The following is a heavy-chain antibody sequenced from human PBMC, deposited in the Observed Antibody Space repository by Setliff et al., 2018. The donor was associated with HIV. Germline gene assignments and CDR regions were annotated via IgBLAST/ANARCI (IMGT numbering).Heavy chain of an antibody. V-gene: IGHV1-8*03. CDR1: GYTFTSYD. J-gene: IGHJ4*02. CDR3: AREADY. Sequence: ASVKVSCKASGYTFTSYDINWVRQATGQGLEWMGWMNPNTGNTGYAQKFQGRVTITADESTSTAYMELSSLRSEDTAVYYCAREADYWGQGTLVTVSS. CDR2: MNPNTGNT.